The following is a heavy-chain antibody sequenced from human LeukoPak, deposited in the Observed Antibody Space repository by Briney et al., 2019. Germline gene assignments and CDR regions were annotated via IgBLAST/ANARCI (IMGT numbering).Heavy chain of an antibody. D-gene: IGHD3-10*01. CDR1: GFTFSDYY. CDR2: ISSSSSYT. Sequence: GGSLRLSCAASGFTFSDYYMSWISQAPGKGLEWVSYISSSSSYTNYADSVKGRFTISRDNAKNSLYLQMNSLRTEDTAVSTGATEEPRSGSGSYYNFDYWGQGTLVTVSS. V-gene: IGHV3-11*05. CDR3: ATEEPRSGSGSYYNFDY. J-gene: IGHJ4*02.